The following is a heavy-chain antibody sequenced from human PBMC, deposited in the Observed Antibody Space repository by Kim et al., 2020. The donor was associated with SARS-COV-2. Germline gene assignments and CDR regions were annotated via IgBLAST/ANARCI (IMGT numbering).Heavy chain of an antibody. CDR3: ARDNWPYDSSGFLVY. J-gene: IGHJ4*02. Sequence: GGSLRLSCAASGFTFSSYAMHWVRQAPGKGLEWVAVISYDGSNKYYADSVKGRFTISRDNSKNTLYLQMNSLRAEDTAVYYCARDNWPYDSSGFLVYWGQGTLVTVSS. V-gene: IGHV3-30*04. CDR1: GFTFSSYA. CDR2: ISYDGSNK. D-gene: IGHD3-22*01.